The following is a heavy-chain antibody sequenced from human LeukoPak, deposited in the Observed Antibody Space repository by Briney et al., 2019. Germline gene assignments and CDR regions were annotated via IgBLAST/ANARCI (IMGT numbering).Heavy chain of an antibody. D-gene: IGHD3-22*01. CDR1: GYRFISYW. CDR3: ARRYYYDSSGSPYYFDY. CDR2: IYPGDSDT. Sequence: GESLKISCKGSGYRFISYWIGWVRQMPGKGLEWMGIIYPGDSDTRYSPSFQGQVTISADKSISTAYLQWSSLKASDTAMYYCARRYYYDSSGSPYYFDYWGQGTLVTVSS. V-gene: IGHV5-51*01. J-gene: IGHJ4*02.